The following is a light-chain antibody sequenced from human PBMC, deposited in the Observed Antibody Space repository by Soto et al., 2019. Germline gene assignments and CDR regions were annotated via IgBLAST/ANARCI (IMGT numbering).Light chain of an antibody. CDR3: QSYDSSLSVV. CDR1: SSNIGAGYD. J-gene: IGLJ2*01. Sequence: QSVLTQPPSVSGAPGQRVTISCTGSSSNIGAGYDVQWYQQLPRTAPKLLIYGNTNRPSGVPDRFSGSRSGTSASLAITGLQAEDEADYYCQSYDSSLSVVFGGGTKVTVL. CDR2: GNT. V-gene: IGLV1-40*01.